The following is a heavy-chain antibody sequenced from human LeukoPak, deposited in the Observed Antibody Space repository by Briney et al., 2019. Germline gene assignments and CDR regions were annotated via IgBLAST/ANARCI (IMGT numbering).Heavy chain of an antibody. Sequence: SETLSLTCTVSGGSISSSSYYWGWIRQPPGKGLEWIGSIYYSGSTYYNPSLKSRVTISVDTSKNQFSLKPSSVTAADTAVYYCARDNAESSSWYLSYFDYWGQGTLVTVSS. D-gene: IGHD6-13*01. CDR1: GGSISSSSYY. V-gene: IGHV4-39*07. CDR2: IYYSGST. J-gene: IGHJ4*02. CDR3: ARDNAESSSWYLSYFDY.